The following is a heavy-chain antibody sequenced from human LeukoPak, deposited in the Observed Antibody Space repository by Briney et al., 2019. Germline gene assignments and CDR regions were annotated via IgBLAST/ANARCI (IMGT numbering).Heavy chain of an antibody. D-gene: IGHD5-18*01. Sequence: GGSLRLSYAASGFTFSSFWMLWVRQPPGKGLVWVSRIDTDGSTTTYADSVKGRFTISRDNAKNTVYLQIKSLRVEDTAVYYCATLNSIGYDYWGQGVVVTVSS. CDR1: GFTFSSFW. CDR2: IDTDGSTT. V-gene: IGHV3-74*01. J-gene: IGHJ4*02. CDR3: ATLNSIGYDY.